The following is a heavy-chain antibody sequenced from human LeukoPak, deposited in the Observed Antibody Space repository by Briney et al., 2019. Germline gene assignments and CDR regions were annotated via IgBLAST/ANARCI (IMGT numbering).Heavy chain of an antibody. Sequence: GGSLRLSCVGFGFTFDDYAMHWVRQPPGKGLEWVSLISADGGSTFSADSVKGRFSISRDNSKNSLYLQMNSLRSEDTAMYYCAKESGKFDYWGQGTLVAVSS. V-gene: IGHV3-43*02. CDR3: AKESGKFDY. CDR1: GFTFDDYA. CDR2: ISADGGST. J-gene: IGHJ4*02.